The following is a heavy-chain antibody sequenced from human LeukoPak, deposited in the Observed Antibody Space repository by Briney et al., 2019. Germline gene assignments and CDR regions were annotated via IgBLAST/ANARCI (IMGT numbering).Heavy chain of an antibody. CDR2: IYSGDST. V-gene: IGHV3-53*01. J-gene: IGHJ4*02. CDR1: GFTFSGHW. CDR3: ARDSTGTPREY. D-gene: IGHD1-14*01. Sequence: PGGSLRLSCVVSGFTFSGHWMSWVRQAPGRGLEWVSIIYSGDSTYYADSVKGRFTISSDNSKNTVYLQMNSLRAEDTALYYCARDSTGTPREYWGQGTLVTVSS.